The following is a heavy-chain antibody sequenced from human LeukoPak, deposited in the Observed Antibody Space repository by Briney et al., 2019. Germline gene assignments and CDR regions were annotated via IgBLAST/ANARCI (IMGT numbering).Heavy chain of an antibody. D-gene: IGHD2-2*01. V-gene: IGHV1-2*06. CDR2: INPNSGGT. J-gene: IGHJ4*02. CDR1: GYTFTGYY. CDR3: GRSSRPLDCFDY. Sequence: ASVTVSCKASGYTFTGYYMHWVRQAPGQGLEWMGRINPNSGGTNYAQKFQGRVTMTRDTSISTAYMELSRLRSGDTAVYYCGRSSRPLDCFDYWGQGTLVTVSS.